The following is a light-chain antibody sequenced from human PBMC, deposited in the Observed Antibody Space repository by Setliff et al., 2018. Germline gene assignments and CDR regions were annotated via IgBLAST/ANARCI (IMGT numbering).Light chain of an antibody. CDR3: QSYDSSLSGV. CDR1: SSNIGAGYD. Sequence: QSVLTQPPSVSGAPGQRVTISCTGSSSNIGAGYDVHWYQQLPGTAPKLLIYGNNNRPSGVPDRFSGSKSGTSASLAITGLQAEDEADYYCQSYDSSLSGVFGGGTK. CDR2: GNN. V-gene: IGLV1-40*01. J-gene: IGLJ2*01.